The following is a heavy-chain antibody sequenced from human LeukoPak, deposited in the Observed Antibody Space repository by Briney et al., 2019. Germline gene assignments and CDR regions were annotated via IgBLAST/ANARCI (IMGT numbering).Heavy chain of an antibody. CDR1: GGTFSSYA. D-gene: IGHD1-26*01. V-gene: IGHV1-69*06. J-gene: IGHJ3*02. Sequence: GSSVKVSCKASGGTFSSYAISWVRQAPGQGLEWMGGIIPIFGTANYAQKFQGRVTMTEDTSTDTAYMELSSLRSEDTAVFYCATDYGIVGTTTNAFDIWGQGTMVTVSS. CDR2: IIPIFGTA. CDR3: ATDYGIVGTTTNAFDI.